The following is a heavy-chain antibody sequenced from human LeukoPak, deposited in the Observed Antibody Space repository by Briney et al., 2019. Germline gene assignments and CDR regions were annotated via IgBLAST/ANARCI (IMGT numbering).Heavy chain of an antibody. Sequence: SETLSLTCTVSGGSISSHYWSWIRQPPGKGLEWIGYIYYSGSTNYNPSLKGRVTISVDTSKNQFSLKLSSVTAADTAVYYCARALRSTRIRNNWFDPWGQGTLVTVSS. V-gene: IGHV4-59*11. CDR1: GGSISSHY. CDR2: IYYSGST. J-gene: IGHJ5*02. CDR3: ARALRSTRIRNNWFDP.